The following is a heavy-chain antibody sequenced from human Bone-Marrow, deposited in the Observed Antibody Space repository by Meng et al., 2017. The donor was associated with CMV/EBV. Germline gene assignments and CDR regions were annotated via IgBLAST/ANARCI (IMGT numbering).Heavy chain of an antibody. Sequence: ASVKVSCKASGYTFTSYYMHWVRQAPGQGLEWMGWINPNSGGTNYAQKFQGRVTMTRDTSISTAYMELSRLRSDDTAVYYCARDRRYCSSTSCYWGDAFDIWGQGTMVTVSS. CDR2: INPNSGGT. CDR1: GYTFTSYY. J-gene: IGHJ3*02. V-gene: IGHV1-2*02. CDR3: ARDRRYCSSTSCYWGDAFDI. D-gene: IGHD2-2*01.